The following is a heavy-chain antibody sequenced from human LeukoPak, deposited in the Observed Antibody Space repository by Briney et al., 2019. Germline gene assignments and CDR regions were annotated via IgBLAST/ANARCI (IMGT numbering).Heavy chain of an antibody. Sequence: ASVKVSCKASGYTFTSYYMHWVRQAPGQGLEWMGIINPSGGSTSYAQKFQGRVTITADESTSTAYMELSSLRSEDTAVYYCARDSSGGAVAAWGQGTLVTVSS. D-gene: IGHD6-19*01. V-gene: IGHV1-46*01. CDR1: GYTFTSYY. CDR3: ARDSSGGAVAA. J-gene: IGHJ5*02. CDR2: INPSGGST.